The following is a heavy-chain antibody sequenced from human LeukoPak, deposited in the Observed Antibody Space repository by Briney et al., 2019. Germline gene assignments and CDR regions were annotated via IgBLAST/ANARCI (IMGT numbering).Heavy chain of an antibody. Sequence: SETLSLTCTVSGGSISSHYWSWIRQPPGKGLEWIGYIYYSGTTNYNPSLKSRVTISVDTSKNQFSLKLSSVTAADTAVYYGARGYYDFWSGYYPTHMDVWGKGTTVTVSS. J-gene: IGHJ6*03. V-gene: IGHV4-59*11. CDR2: IYYSGTT. CDR1: GGSISSHY. D-gene: IGHD3-3*01. CDR3: ARGYYDFWSGYYPTHMDV.